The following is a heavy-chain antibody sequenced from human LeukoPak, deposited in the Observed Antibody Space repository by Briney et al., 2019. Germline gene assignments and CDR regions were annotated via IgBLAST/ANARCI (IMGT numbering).Heavy chain of an antibody. CDR3: AKGPPHYYDSSGYLGRSAFDI. CDR1: GFTLSSYA. D-gene: IGHD3-22*01. J-gene: IGHJ3*02. V-gene: IGHV3-23*01. Sequence: GGSLRLSCAASGFTLSSYAMSWVRQAPGKGLEWVSAISGSGGSTYYADSVKGRFTISRDNSKNTLYLQMNSLRAEDTAVYYCAKGPPHYYDSSGYLGRSAFDIWGQGTMVTVSS. CDR2: ISGSGGST.